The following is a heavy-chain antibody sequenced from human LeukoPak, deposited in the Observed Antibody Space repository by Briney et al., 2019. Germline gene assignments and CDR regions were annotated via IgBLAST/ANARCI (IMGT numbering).Heavy chain of an antibody. V-gene: IGHV1-18*01. CDR2: ISAYNGNT. Sequence: ASVKVSCKASGYTFTSYGISWVRQAPGQGLEWMGWISAYNGNTNYAQKLQGRVTMTTDTSTSTAYMELRSLRSGDTAVYYCARGGCSSTSCYTRGWFDPWGQGTLVTVSS. D-gene: IGHD2-2*02. CDR3: ARGGCSSTSCYTRGWFDP. CDR1: GYTFTSYG. J-gene: IGHJ5*02.